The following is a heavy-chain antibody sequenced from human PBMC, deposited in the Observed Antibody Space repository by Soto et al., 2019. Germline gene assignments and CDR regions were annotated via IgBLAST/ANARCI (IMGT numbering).Heavy chain of an antibody. D-gene: IGHD6-19*01. J-gene: IGHJ5*02. CDR3: AIRIGNIGWYWLDT. Sequence: GASVKVSRKASGFTFSSSAVQWVRQARGQRLEWIGWIVLGNGNTNYAQKFQERVTITRDMSTSTAYMEVRSLTSDDTAVYYCAIRIGNIGWYWLDTWGQGTLVTVSS. CDR2: IVLGNGNT. V-gene: IGHV1-58*01. CDR1: GFTFSSSA.